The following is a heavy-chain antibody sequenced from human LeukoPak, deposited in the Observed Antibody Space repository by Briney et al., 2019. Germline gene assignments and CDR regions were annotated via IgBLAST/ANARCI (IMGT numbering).Heavy chain of an antibody. J-gene: IGHJ3*02. CDR2: IRYDGSNK. V-gene: IGHV3-30*02. CDR3: ARDERWLQDPDAFDI. Sequence: TGGSLRLSCAASGFTFSSYGMHWVRQAPGKGLEWVAFIRYDGSNKYYADSVKGRFTISRDNAKNSLYLQMNSLRAEDTAVYYCARDERWLQDPDAFDIWGQGTMVTVSS. CDR1: GFTFSSYG. D-gene: IGHD5-24*01.